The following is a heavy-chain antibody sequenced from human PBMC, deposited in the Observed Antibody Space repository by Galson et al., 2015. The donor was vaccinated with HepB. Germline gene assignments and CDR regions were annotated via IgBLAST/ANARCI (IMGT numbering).Heavy chain of an antibody. D-gene: IGHD6-6*01. Sequence: PALVKPTQTLTLTCSFSGFSLSTSGFCVNWIRQPPGKALEWLARIDWDDDKFYSSSLRTRLSISRDVFKNQVVFTMTNVDRVDTATYYCARQSMTTDAFDFWGQGTVVTVSS. CDR3: ARQSMTTDAFDF. CDR2: IDWDDDK. V-gene: IGHV2-70*17. CDR1: GFSLSTSGFC. J-gene: IGHJ3*01.